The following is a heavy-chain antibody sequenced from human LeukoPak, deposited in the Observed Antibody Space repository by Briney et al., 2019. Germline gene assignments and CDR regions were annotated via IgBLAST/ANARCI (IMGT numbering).Heavy chain of an antibody. CDR2: ISGRSETI. CDR3: AKDRQGGPNDY. CDR1: GFTFTTYS. D-gene: IGHD3-16*01. Sequence: GGSLRLSCVASGFTFTTYSMNWIRQAPGKGLEWISYISGRSETIYYADSVKGRFTISRDNSKNTLYLQMNSLRAEDTAVYYCAKDRQGGPNDYWGQGTLVTVSS. J-gene: IGHJ4*02. V-gene: IGHV3-48*01.